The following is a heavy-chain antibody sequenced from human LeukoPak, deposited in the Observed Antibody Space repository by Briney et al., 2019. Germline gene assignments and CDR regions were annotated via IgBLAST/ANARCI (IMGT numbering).Heavy chain of an antibody. CDR1: GYTFTSYD. CDR2: MNPNSGNT. D-gene: IGHD2-15*01. V-gene: IGHV1-8*01. Sequence: GASVKVSCKASGYTFTSYDINWVRQATGQGLEWMGWMNPNSGNTGYAQKFQGRVTMTRNTSISTAYMELSSLRSEDTAVYYCARGLAGYCSGGSCYSGGVWGQGTMVTVSS. CDR3: ARGLAGYCSGGSCYSGGV. J-gene: IGHJ3*01.